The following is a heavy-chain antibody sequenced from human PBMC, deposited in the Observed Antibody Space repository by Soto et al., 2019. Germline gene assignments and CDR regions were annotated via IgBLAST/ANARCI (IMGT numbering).Heavy chain of an antibody. Sequence: GALVIACSASGFSFRTYGMPWVRQAPGKGLEWVAVIWYDGSDKYYADSVKGRFTISRDNSKNTLFLQLNSLRAEDTAVYYCTKDRSNTLDGMDVWGQGTKVTVYS. CDR1: GFSFRTYG. D-gene: IGHD4-4*01. CDR3: TKDRSNTLDGMDV. J-gene: IGHJ6*02. V-gene: IGHV3-33*06. CDR2: IWYDGSDK.